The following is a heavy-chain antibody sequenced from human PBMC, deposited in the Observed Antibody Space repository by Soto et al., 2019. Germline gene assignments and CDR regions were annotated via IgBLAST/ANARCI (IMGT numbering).Heavy chain of an antibody. CDR3: VTTGSGSYSY. CDR1: GGSMSRGDYY. Sequence: PSETLSLTCTVSGGSMSRGDYYWSWIRQPPGKGLEWIGSIYHTGSTYYSPSLKNRVAISVDTSKNQFSLKLSSVTAADTAVYYCVTTGSGSYSYWGQGTLVTVSS. J-gene: IGHJ4*02. CDR2: IYHTGST. D-gene: IGHD3-10*01. V-gene: IGHV4-30-4*01.